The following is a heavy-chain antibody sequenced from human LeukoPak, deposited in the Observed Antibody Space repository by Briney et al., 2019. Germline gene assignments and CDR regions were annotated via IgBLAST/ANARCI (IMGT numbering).Heavy chain of an antibody. CDR3: ARVLNYYDSSGYYFAY. CDR2: ISYDGSSE. CDR1: GFTFSYYT. J-gene: IGHJ4*02. Sequence: PGGSLRLSCAASGFTFSYYTMHWVRQAPGKGLERVAVISYDGSSEYYADSVKGRFTISRDNSKNTLYLQMNSLRVEDTAVYYCARVLNYYDSSGYYFAYWGQGTLVTVSS. D-gene: IGHD3-22*01. V-gene: IGHV3-30-3*01.